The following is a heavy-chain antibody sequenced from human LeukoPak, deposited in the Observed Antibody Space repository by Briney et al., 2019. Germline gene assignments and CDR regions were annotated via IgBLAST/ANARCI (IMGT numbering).Heavy chain of an antibody. J-gene: IGHJ5*02. Sequence: ASVKVSCKASGYTFTGYYIHWVRQAPGQGLEWMGWINPNSGGTNYAQKFQGKVTMTRDTSISTAYMELSRLRYDSTAVYYCASDNSGFPPFDPWGQGTPVTVSS. V-gene: IGHV1-2*02. CDR1: GYTFTGYY. D-gene: IGHD5-12*01. CDR3: ASDNSGFPPFDP. CDR2: INPNSGGT.